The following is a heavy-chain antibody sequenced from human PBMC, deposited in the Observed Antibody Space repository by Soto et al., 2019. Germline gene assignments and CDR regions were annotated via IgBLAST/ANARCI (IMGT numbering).Heavy chain of an antibody. D-gene: IGHD3-9*01. Sequence: ASVKVSCKASGYTFTSYGISWVRQAPGQGLEWMGWISAYNGNTSYAQKLQGRVTMTTDTSTSTAYMELRSLRSDDTAVYYCARGGYFDWLWNWFDPWGQGTLVTVSS. V-gene: IGHV1-18*01. CDR1: GYTFTSYG. J-gene: IGHJ5*02. CDR3: ARGGYFDWLWNWFDP. CDR2: ISAYNGNT.